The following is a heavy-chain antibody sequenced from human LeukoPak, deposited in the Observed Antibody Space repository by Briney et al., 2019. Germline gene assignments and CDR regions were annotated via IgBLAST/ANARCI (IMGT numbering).Heavy chain of an antibody. CDR3: ARESVYDRGGYFAY. D-gene: IGHD3-22*01. Sequence: GASVKVPCKAPGYTFTSYGISWVRQAPGQGLEWLGWISTYNGNTNYAQKLLGRVTMTTDTSTSTAYMELRSLRSDDTAVYYCARESVYDRGGYFAYWGQGTLVTVSS. CDR2: ISTYNGNT. J-gene: IGHJ4*02. V-gene: IGHV1-18*01. CDR1: GYTFTSYG.